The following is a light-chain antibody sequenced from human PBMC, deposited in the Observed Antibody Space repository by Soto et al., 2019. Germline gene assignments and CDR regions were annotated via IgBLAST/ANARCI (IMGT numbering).Light chain of an antibody. Sequence: EIVWTQSPCTLSLSPGERSSLACVASQSVSNNYLAWYQQKPGQAPRLLIYGASNRATGIPDRFSGSGSGTDFTLTISRLEPEDFAVYYCQQYGSSGTFGQGTKVDIK. CDR1: QSVSNNY. CDR2: GAS. V-gene: IGKV3-20*01. J-gene: IGKJ1*01. CDR3: QQYGSSGT.